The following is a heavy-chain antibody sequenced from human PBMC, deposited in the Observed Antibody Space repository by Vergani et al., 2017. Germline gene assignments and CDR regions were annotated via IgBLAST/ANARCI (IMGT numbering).Heavy chain of an antibody. CDR2: ISGHGDRT. D-gene: IGHD2-8*01. J-gene: IGHJ3*02. Sequence: EVHLLESGGDQVEAGGSLRLSCVASGFTFSNSAMSWVRQTSGKGLEWVSAISGHGDRTYYADSVKGRFTISRDNSKNSLYLQMNSLRAEDTAVYYCARDDPYGDAFDIWGQGTMVTVSS. V-gene: IGHV3-23*01. CDR1: GFTFSNSA. CDR3: ARDDPYGDAFDI.